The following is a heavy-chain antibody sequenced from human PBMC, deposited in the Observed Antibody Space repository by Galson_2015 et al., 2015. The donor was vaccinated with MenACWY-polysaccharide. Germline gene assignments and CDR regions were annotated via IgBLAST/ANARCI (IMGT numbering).Heavy chain of an antibody. J-gene: IGHJ4*02. CDR2: INLDGRDK. CDR1: ALTFSSYW. D-gene: IGHD5-18*01. Sequence: SLRLSCAASALTFSSYWMSWVRQAPGMGLEWVANINLDGRDKYYVDSVRGRFTISRDNARNSLYLQMNSLRVEDTAVYYCARQRGYSYGYNDYWGQGTLVTVSS. CDR3: ARQRGYSYGYNDY. V-gene: IGHV3-7*01.